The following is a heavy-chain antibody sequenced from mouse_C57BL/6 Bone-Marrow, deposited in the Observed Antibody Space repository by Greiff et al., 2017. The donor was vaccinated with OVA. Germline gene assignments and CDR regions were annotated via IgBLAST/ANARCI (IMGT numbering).Heavy chain of an antibody. CDR2: INPSSGYT. D-gene: IGHD2-1*01. J-gene: IGHJ4*01. Sequence: QVQLQSGAELARPGASVKMSCKASGYTFTSYTMHWVKQRPGQGLEWIGYINPSSGYTKYNQKFKDKATLTADKSSSTAYMQLSSLTSEDSAVCIYYGNYNYAMDYWGQGTSVTVSS. CDR3: YGNYNYAMDY. V-gene: IGHV1-4*01. CDR1: GYTFTSYT.